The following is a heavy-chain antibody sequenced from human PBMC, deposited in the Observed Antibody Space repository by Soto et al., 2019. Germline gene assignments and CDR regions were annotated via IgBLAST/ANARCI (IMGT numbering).Heavy chain of an antibody. CDR2: IGGNSGSI. J-gene: IGHJ6*03. CDR1: GFTFDDYA. Sequence: EVQLVESGGGLVQPGRSLSLSCAASGFTFDDYAMHWVRQAPGKGLEWVSGIGGNSGSIAYADSVKGRFTISRDNARNSLYLQMNSLRAEDTALYYCAKGIALGYCTSTSCHNYYMDVWGKGTTVTVSS. D-gene: IGHD2-2*02. V-gene: IGHV3-9*01. CDR3: AKGIALGYCTSTSCHNYYMDV.